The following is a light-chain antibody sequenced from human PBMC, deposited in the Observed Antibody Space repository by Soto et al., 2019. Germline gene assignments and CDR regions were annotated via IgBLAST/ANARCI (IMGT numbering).Light chain of an antibody. CDR3: SSYTNINTRACV. Sequence: QSVLTQPPSASGTPGQRVTISCSGSSSNIGSNTVNWYQQLPGTAPTLLIYYNNQRPSGVPDRFSGSKSGTSASLAISGLQAEDEAEYYCSSYTNINTRACVFGNGTKVTVL. J-gene: IGLJ1*01. CDR2: YNN. CDR1: SSNIGSNT. V-gene: IGLV1-44*01.